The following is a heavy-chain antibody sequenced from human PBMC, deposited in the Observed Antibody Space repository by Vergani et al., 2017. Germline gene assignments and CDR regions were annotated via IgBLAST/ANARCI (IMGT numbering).Heavy chain of an antibody. CDR1: GFTFSSYT. Sequence: EVQLVESGGGLVQPGGSLRLSCSASGFTFSSYTMHWVRQAPGKGLEYVSAISSNGGSTYYADSVKGRFTISRDNSKNTLYLQMSSLRAEDTAVYYCARDISSSWYYYGMDVWGQGTTVTVSS. J-gene: IGHJ6*02. D-gene: IGHD6-13*01. CDR3: ARDISSSWYYYGMDV. V-gene: IGHV3-64D*06. CDR2: ISSNGGST.